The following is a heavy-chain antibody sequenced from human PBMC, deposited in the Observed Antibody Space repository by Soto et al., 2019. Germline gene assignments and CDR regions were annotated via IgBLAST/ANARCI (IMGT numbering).Heavy chain of an antibody. J-gene: IGHJ6*02. D-gene: IGHD2-15*01. CDR1: GFSFSNAW. CDR3: TTGSVEGV. CDR2: IKRKIDGEAT. V-gene: IGHV3-15*07. Sequence: EVQLVESGGGLVKPGGSLRLSCAASGFSFSNAWMNWVRQAPGKGLEWVGRIKRKIDGEATDYAAPVKGRFTVLRDDSKSALYPQMNSLKGDDPAVYYCTTGSVEGVWGQGTTVTVS.